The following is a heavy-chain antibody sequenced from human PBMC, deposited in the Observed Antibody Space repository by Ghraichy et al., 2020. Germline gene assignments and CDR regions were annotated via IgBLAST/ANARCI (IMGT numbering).Heavy chain of an antibody. D-gene: IGHD4-17*01. V-gene: IGHV4-34*01. J-gene: IGHJ4*02. Sequence: SETLSLTCAVYGGSFSGYYWSWIRQPPGKGLEWIGEINHSGSTNYNPSLKSRVTISVDTSKNQFSRKLSSVTAADTAVYYCARGIGYGDYYRYDYWGQGTLVTVSS. CDR1: GGSFSGYY. CDR3: ARGIGYGDYYRYDY. CDR2: INHSGST.